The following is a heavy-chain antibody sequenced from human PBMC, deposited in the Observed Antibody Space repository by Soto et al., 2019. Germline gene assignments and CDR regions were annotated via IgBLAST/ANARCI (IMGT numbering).Heavy chain of an antibody. Sequence: ASVKVSCKASGYDFTDHYIHWVRQAPGQGLEWMGIISPDGGSTRYSQQFQARITMTRDTSTSTVYMELSSLRSEDTAVYYCARAPRGGVIIVITSAQIDYWGQGTLVTVSS. CDR3: ARAPRGGVIIVITSAQIDY. D-gene: IGHD3-10*01. CDR1: GYDFTDHY. J-gene: IGHJ4*02. CDR2: ISPDGGST. V-gene: IGHV1-46*01.